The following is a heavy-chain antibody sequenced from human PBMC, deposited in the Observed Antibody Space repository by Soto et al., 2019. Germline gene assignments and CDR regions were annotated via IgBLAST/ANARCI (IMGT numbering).Heavy chain of an antibody. Sequence: ASVKVSCKASGYDFTDHYIHWVRQAPGQGLEWMGIISPDGGSTRYSQQFQARITMTRDTSTSTVYMELSSLRSEDTAVYYCARAPRGGVIIVITSAQIDYWGQGTLVTVSS. CDR3: ARAPRGGVIIVITSAQIDY. D-gene: IGHD3-10*01. CDR1: GYDFTDHY. J-gene: IGHJ4*02. CDR2: ISPDGGST. V-gene: IGHV1-46*01.